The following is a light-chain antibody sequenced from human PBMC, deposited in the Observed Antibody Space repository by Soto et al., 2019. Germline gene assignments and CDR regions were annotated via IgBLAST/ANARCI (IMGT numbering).Light chain of an antibody. CDR1: QSVGTD. CDR2: DAF. V-gene: IGKV3-11*01. CDR3: QHRSTSFT. Sequence: VLTQSPATLSLSPGERATLSCRASQSVGTDLAWFQQSPGQAPRLLIFDAFKRAAAFPARFSGRGSGTDFTLTISSLEPEGFAVYYGQHRSTSFTFGPGTKVEIK. J-gene: IGKJ3*01.